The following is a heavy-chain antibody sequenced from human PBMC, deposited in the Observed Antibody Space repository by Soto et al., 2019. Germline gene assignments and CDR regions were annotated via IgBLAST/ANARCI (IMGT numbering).Heavy chain of an antibody. Sequence: QVQVVESGGGVVQPGKSLRLSCAASAFTLSKFVMHWVRQAPGRGLEWVGVTSNDGSNTFYADSVKGRLTISRDNSKNTVYLQMNSLRTEDTAVYYCARGTLDVWGQGPTVTVSS. CDR2: TSNDGSNT. CDR3: ARGTLDV. V-gene: IGHV3-30-3*01. J-gene: IGHJ6*01. CDR1: AFTLSKFV.